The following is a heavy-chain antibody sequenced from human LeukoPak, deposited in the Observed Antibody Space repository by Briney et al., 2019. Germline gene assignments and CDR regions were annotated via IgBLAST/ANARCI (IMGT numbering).Heavy chain of an antibody. Sequence: SETLSLTCTVSGGSISNYYWGWIRQPPGKGLEWVGSISYSGNTYYNPSLKSRVTISVDTSKNQFSLKLNSVTAADTAVYYCARPTPSGSYLNWFDPWGQGTLVTVSS. CDR1: GGSISNYY. CDR2: ISYSGNT. CDR3: ARPTPSGSYLNWFDP. D-gene: IGHD1-26*01. J-gene: IGHJ5*02. V-gene: IGHV4-39*01.